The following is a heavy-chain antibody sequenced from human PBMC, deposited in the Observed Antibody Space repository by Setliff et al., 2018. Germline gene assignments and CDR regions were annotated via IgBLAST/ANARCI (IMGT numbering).Heavy chain of an antibody. CDR3: ALEYSNSSPTVYYYMDV. J-gene: IGHJ6*03. D-gene: IGHD6-6*01. CDR1: GGIFNSFS. CDR2: IIPLFETT. Sequence: SVKVSCKASGGIFNSFSITWVRQAPGQVLEWMGRIIPLFETTNYVEKFQGRVTITADKSTSTAYMELSRLTSEDTAVYYCALEYSNSSPTVYYYMDVLGKGTTVTVSS. V-gene: IGHV1-69*06.